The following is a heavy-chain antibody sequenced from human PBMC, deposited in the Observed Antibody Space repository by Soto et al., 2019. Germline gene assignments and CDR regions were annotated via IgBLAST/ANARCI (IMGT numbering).Heavy chain of an antibody. D-gene: IGHD3-10*01. CDR3: ASSYATMVRGVGYYYGMDV. V-gene: IGHV1-69*01. CDR1: GGSLISYA. CDR2: IIPIFGTA. Sequence: GXSVKVSCKASGGSLISYAISWGRQAPGQGLEWMGGIIPIFGTANYAQKFQGRVTITADESTSTAYMELSSLRSEDTAVYYCASSYATMVRGVGYYYGMDVWGQGTTVTVSS. J-gene: IGHJ6*02.